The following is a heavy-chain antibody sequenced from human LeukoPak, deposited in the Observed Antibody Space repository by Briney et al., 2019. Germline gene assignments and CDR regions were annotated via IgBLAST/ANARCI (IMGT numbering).Heavy chain of an antibody. D-gene: IGHD3-22*01. CDR1: GYTLTELS. V-gene: IGHV1-24*01. CDR2: FDPEDGET. J-gene: IGHJ5*02. CDR3: ATAGDSSGYYPQWFDP. Sequence: ASVKVSCKVSGYTLTELSMHWVRQAPGKGLEWMGGFDPEDGETTYAQKFQGRVTMTEDTSTDTAYMELSSLRSEDTAVYYCATAGDSSGYYPQWFDPWGQGTLVTVSS.